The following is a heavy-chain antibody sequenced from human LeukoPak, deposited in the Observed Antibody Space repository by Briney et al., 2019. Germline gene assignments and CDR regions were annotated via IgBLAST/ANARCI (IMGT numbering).Heavy chain of an antibody. D-gene: IGHD3-22*01. CDR2: MNPNSGNT. CDR1: GYTFTSFD. CDR3: ARERYYDSSGYYNWFDP. V-gene: IGHV1-8*01. J-gene: IGHJ5*02. Sequence: ASVKVSCKASGYTFTSFDINWVRQATGQGLEWMGWMNPNSGNTGYAQKFQGRVTMTRNTAMSTAYMELSSLRSEDTAVYYCARERYYDSSGYYNWFDPWGQGTLVTVSS.